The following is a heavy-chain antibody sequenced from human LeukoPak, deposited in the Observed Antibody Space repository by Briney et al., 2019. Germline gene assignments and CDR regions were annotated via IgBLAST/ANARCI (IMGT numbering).Heavy chain of an antibody. CDR2: ISYDGSNK. J-gene: IGHJ4*02. V-gene: IGHV3-30-3*01. Sequence: PGGSLRLSCAASGFTFSSYAMHWVHQAPGKGLEWVAVISYDGSNKYYADSVKGRFTISRDNSKNTLYLQMNSLRAEDTAVYYCARDTTGTTEKDYDYWGQGTLVTVSS. CDR3: ARDTTGTTEKDYDY. CDR1: GFTFSSYA. D-gene: IGHD1-1*01.